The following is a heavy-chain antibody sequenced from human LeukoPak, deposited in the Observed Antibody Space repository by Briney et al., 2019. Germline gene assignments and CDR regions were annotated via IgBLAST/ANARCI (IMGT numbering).Heavy chain of an antibody. D-gene: IGHD4-17*01. Sequence: GGSLRLSCAASGFTFSTCAMSWVRQAPGKGLEWVSAISGGGGSTFYADSVKGRFTISRDNSEDTLYLQMNSLRAEDTAVYYCASQADSAYGDYNWGQGTLVTVSS. CDR2: ISGGGGST. CDR3: ASQADSAYGDYN. V-gene: IGHV3-23*01. J-gene: IGHJ4*02. CDR1: GFTFSTCA.